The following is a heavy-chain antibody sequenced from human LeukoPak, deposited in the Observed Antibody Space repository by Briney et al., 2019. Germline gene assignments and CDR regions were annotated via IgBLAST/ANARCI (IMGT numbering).Heavy chain of an antibody. CDR2: ISAYNGNT. J-gene: IGHJ3*02. Sequence: ASVKVSCKASGYTFTSYGISWVRQAPGQGLEWMGWISAYNGNTNYAQKLQGRVTMTTDTSTSTAYMELRSLRAEDTAVYYCARDGVQSGYCSSTSCYRGGFDIWGQGTMVTVSS. D-gene: IGHD2-2*01. CDR1: GYTFTSYG. V-gene: IGHV1-18*01. CDR3: ARDGVQSGYCSSTSCYRGGFDI.